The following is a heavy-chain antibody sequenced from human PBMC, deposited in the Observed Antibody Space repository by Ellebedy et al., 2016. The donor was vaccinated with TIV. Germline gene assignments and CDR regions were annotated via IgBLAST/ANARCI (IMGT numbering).Heavy chain of an antibody. CDR3: ATDGSYGDYVTPQHAFAI. CDR2: INQGGTEQ. V-gene: IGHV3-7*01. CDR1: RFTFSGYW. D-gene: IGHD4-17*01. Sequence: GESLKISCAASRFTFSGYWMSWLRQAPGKGLEWVANINQGGTEQYYVDSVKGRFTISRDNAKNSLYLQMNSLRAEDTAVFYCATDGSYGDYVTPQHAFAIWGQGTMVTVSS. J-gene: IGHJ3*02.